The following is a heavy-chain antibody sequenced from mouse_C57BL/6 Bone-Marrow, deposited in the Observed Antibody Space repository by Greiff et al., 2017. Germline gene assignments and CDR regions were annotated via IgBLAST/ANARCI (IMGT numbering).Heavy chain of an antibody. Sequence: VQLQESGAELARPGASVKLSCKASGYTFTSYGISWVKQRTGQGLEWIGEIYPRSGNTYYNEKFKGKATLTADKSSSTAYMELRSLTSEDSAVYFCAMGGLRRDYAMDYWGQGTSVTVSS. CDR1: GYTFTSYG. V-gene: IGHV1-81*01. CDR2: IYPRSGNT. CDR3: AMGGLRRDYAMDY. D-gene: IGHD2-4*01. J-gene: IGHJ4*01.